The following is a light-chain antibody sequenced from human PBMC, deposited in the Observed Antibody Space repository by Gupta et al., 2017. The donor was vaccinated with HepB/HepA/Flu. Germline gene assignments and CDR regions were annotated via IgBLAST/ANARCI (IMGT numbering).Light chain of an antibody. CDR2: NVS. CDR1: SSDVGDYDY. J-gene: IGLJ1*01. V-gene: IGLV2-11*01. CDR3: CSYAGYYTYV. Sequence: QSALTQPRSVSRSPGPSVTISCTGTSSDVGDYDYVSWYQQRPGKAPKLIIYNVSQRPSGVPDRFSGSKSGNTASLTISGLQAEDEADYYCCSYAGYYTYVFGTGNKVTVL.